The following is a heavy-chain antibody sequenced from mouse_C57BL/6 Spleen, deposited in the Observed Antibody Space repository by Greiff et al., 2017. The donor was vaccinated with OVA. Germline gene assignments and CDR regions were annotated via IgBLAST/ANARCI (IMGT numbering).Heavy chain of an antibody. V-gene: IGHV6-6*01. CDR3: TRTGKGDYFDY. CDR2: IRHKANNHAT. CDR1: GFTFSDAW. D-gene: IGHD4-1*01. Sequence: EVKLVESGGGLVQPGGSMKLSCAASGFTFSDAWMDWVRQSPEKGLEWVAEIRHKANNHATYYAESVKGRFTISRDDSKSSVYLQMNSLRAEDTGIYYCTRTGKGDYFDYWGQGTTLTVSS. J-gene: IGHJ2*01.